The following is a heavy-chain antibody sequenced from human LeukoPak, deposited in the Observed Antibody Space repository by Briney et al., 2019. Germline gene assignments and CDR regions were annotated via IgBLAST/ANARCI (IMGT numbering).Heavy chain of an antibody. D-gene: IGHD6-19*01. J-gene: IGHJ5*02. CDR3: ARRVSVGFDP. CDR1: GYSFSSYW. Sequence: GESPKISRKGFGYSFSSYWIGWGRQNPGKSLEWMGIIYPGDSDTRYSPSFQGQVTISADKSISTAYLQWSSLKASDTAMYYCARRVSVGFDPWGQGTLVTVSS. V-gene: IGHV5-51*01. CDR2: IYPGDSDT.